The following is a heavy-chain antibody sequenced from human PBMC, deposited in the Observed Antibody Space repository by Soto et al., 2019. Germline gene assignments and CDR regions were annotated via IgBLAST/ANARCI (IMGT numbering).Heavy chain of an antibody. CDR2: ISWNSGSI. CDR3: AKTKGYCSSTSCYYYFDY. Sequence: GGSLRLSCAASGFTFDDYAMHWVRQAPGKGLEWVSGISWNSGSIGYADSVKGRFTISRDNAKNSLYLQMNSLRAEDTALYYCAKTKGYCSSTSCYYYFDYWGQGTLVTVSS. CDR1: GFTFDDYA. J-gene: IGHJ4*02. V-gene: IGHV3-9*01. D-gene: IGHD2-2*01.